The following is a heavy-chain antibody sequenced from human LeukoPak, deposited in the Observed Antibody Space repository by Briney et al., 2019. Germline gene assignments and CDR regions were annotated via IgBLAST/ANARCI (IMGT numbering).Heavy chain of an antibody. D-gene: IGHD6-19*01. CDR1: GFTFSSYW. CDR3: ARDDSSGWSLYYYYYYGMDV. CDR2: IKQDGSEK. Sequence: GGSLRLSCAASGFTFSSYWMSWVRQAPGKGLEWVANIKQDGSEKYYVDSVKGRFTISRDNAKNSLYLQMNNLRAEDTAVYYCARDDSSGWSLYYYYYYGMDVWGQGTTVTVSS. J-gene: IGHJ6*02. V-gene: IGHV3-7*01.